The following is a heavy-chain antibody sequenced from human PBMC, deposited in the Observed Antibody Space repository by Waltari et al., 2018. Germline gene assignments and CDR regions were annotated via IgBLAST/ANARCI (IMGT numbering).Heavy chain of an antibody. CDR3: ARVAAISPYAFDI. CDR1: GGSISTGRYY. CDR2: TYYSGSA. V-gene: IGHV4-31*01. J-gene: IGHJ3*02. D-gene: IGHD2-2*02. Sequence: QVQLQESGPGLVKPSQTLSLTCTVSGGSISTGRYYWSWIRQHPGKGLEWIGSTYYSGSAFYNPSLKSLLTISLDTSKNQLSLRLTPVTAADTAVYYCARVAAISPYAFDIWGRGTMVTVSS.